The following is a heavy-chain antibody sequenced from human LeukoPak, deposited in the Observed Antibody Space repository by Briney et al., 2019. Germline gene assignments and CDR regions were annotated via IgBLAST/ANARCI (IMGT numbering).Heavy chain of an antibody. CDR3: ARYNGYNLGAFDI. J-gene: IGHJ3*02. CDR2: IYYSGST. D-gene: IGHD5-24*01. Sequence: SETLFLTCTVSGGSISSYYWSWIRQPPGRGLEWIGYIYYSGSTNYNPSLKSRVTISVDTSKNQFSLKLSSVTAADTAVYYCARYNGYNLGAFDIWGQGTKVTVSS. CDR1: GGSISSYY. V-gene: IGHV4-59*01.